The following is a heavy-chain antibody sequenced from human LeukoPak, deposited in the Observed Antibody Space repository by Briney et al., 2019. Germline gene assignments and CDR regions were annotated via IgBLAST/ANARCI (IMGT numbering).Heavy chain of an antibody. D-gene: IGHD2-21*02. J-gene: IGHJ4*02. Sequence: PGGSLRLSCAASGFTFSSYVMSWVRQAPGKGLEWVSGISGSGGSTYYADSVKGRFTISRDNSKNTLYLQMNSLRAEDTAVYYCARDGRAYCGGDCYHAFDYWGQGTLVTVSS. V-gene: IGHV3-23*01. CDR1: GFTFSSYV. CDR2: ISGSGGST. CDR3: ARDGRAYCGGDCYHAFDY.